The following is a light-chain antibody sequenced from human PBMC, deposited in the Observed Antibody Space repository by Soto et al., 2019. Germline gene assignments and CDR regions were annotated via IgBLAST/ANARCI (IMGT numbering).Light chain of an antibody. Sequence: DIQMTQSPSSLSASVGDRVTITCRASQGISNYLAWYQQKPGKVPKLLIYAASTLQSGVPSRFSGSRSGTDFTLTITSLQPEDVPTYYCQKYNSAPRTFGQGPKVDIK. V-gene: IGKV1-27*01. CDR2: AAS. CDR1: QGISNY. CDR3: QKYNSAPRT. J-gene: IGKJ1*01.